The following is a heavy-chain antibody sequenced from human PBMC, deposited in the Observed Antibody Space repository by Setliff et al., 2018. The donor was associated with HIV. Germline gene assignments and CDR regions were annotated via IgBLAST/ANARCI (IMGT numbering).Heavy chain of an antibody. V-gene: IGHV4-39*02. CDR1: DASISTSNFL. Sequence: PSETLSLTCTVSDASISTSNFLWGWIRQSPGKGLEWIGSSYYSSRTYYNPSLKNRVTISADTSKNHLSLKLTSLTAADTAVYYCGRLETDPATSAYGPFNSWGQGKMVTVSS. CDR3: GRLETDPATSAYGPFNS. J-gene: IGHJ4*02. D-gene: IGHD4-17*01. CDR2: SYYSSRT.